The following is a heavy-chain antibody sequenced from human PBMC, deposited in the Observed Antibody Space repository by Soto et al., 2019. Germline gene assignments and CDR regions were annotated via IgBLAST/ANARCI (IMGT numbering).Heavy chain of an antibody. V-gene: IGHV1-3*01. D-gene: IGHD3-3*02. J-gene: IGHJ3*02. CDR1: GYTFSAYT. CDR3: ARDTETLGPRANDALDI. Sequence: ASVKVSFKAAGYTFSAYTMNWLRQAPGQSLEWMGWINVGSGNTRYSQNFQGRVSITRDTSASTVYMELTGLKSEDTAMYYCARDTETLGPRANDALDIWGQGTMVTVSS. CDR2: INVGSGNT.